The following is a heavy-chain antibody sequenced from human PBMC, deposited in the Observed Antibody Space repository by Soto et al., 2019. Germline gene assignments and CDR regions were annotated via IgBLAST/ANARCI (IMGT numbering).Heavy chain of an antibody. CDR1: GGSISSYY. Sequence: SETLSLTCTVSGGSISSYYWNWIRQPPGKGLEWIGYIYYNGNTNYNPSLKSRVTMSVDTSKNQFSLKLRSVTAADTAVYYCARDVGYFDYWGQGTLVTLSS. J-gene: IGHJ4*02. CDR3: ARDVGYFDY. CDR2: IYYNGNT. V-gene: IGHV4-59*01.